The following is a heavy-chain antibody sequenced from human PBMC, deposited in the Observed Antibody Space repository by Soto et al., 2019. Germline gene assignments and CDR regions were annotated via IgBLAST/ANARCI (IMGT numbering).Heavy chain of an antibody. CDR1: GFTFSSYA. D-gene: IGHD1-1*01. CDR3: AKTTHGHYYYYGMDV. J-gene: IGHJ6*02. CDR2: ISGSGGST. V-gene: IGHV3-23*01. Sequence: EVQLLESGGGLVQPGGSLRLSCAASGFTFSSYAMSRVRQAPGKGLEWVSAISGSGGSTYYADSVKGRFTISRDNSKNTLYLQMNSLRAEDTAVYYCAKTTHGHYYYYGMDVWGQGTTVTVSS.